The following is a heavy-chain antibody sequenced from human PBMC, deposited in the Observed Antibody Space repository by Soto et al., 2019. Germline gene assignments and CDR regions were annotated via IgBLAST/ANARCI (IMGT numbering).Heavy chain of an antibody. CDR1: GFTFSSYG. Sequence: GGSLRLSCAASGFTFSSYGMHWVRQAPGKGLEWVAVIWYDGSNKYYADSVKGRFTISRDNSKNTLYLQMNSLRAEDTAVYYCARDSAQTAMVPNYYYGMDVWGQGTTVTVSS. D-gene: IGHD5-18*01. J-gene: IGHJ6*02. V-gene: IGHV3-33*01. CDR2: IWYDGSNK. CDR3: ARDSAQTAMVPNYYYGMDV.